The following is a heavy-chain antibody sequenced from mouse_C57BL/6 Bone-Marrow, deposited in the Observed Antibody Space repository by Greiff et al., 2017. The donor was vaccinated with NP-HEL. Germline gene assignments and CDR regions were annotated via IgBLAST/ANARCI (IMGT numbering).Heavy chain of an antibody. CDR1: GYTFTSYW. Sequence: QVQLKQPGAELVKPGASVKMSCKASGYTFTSYWITWVKQRPGQGLEWIGDIYPGSGSTNYNEKFQSKATLTVDTSSSTAYMQLSSLTSEDSAVYYCEGQYYYGSSYWYFDVWGTGTTVTVSS. D-gene: IGHD1-1*01. CDR2: IYPGSGST. CDR3: EGQYYYGSSYWYFDV. V-gene: IGHV1-55*01. J-gene: IGHJ1*03.